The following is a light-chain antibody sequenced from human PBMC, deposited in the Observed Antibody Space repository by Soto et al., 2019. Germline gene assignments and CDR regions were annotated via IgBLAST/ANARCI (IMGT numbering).Light chain of an antibody. CDR1: QSVSSN. Sequence: EIVMTQSPATLSVSPGERATLSCRASQSVSSNLAWYQQKPGQAPRLLIYGASTTATGIPARFSGSGSGTEFTLTISSLQSEDFAIYYCQQYNKWPPLTFGGGTKVKI. CDR3: QQYNKWPPLT. J-gene: IGKJ4*01. CDR2: GAS. V-gene: IGKV3-15*01.